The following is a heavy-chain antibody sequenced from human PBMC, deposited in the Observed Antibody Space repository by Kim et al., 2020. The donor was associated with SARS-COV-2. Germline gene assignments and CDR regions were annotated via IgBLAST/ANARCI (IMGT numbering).Heavy chain of an antibody. J-gene: IGHJ4*02. CDR1: GFPFNIYA. CDR2: IDTSGMTI. D-gene: IGHD3-10*01. V-gene: IGHV3-48*02. CDR3: ARESYPIDY. Sequence: GGSLRLSCTASGFPFNIYAMNWVRQAPGKGLEWLAYIDTSGMTIYYAASVKGRFTISRDNDKNSVYLRMNSLRDEDAGIYYCARESYPIDYWGLGTLVSVSS.